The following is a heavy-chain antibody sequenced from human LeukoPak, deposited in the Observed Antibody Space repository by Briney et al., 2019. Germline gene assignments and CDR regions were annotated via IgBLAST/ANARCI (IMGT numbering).Heavy chain of an antibody. V-gene: IGHV3-9*01. CDR3: ARDRDRLDAFDI. Sequence: GRSLRLSCAASGFTFDDYAMHWVRQAPGKGLEWVSGISWNSGSIGYADSVKGRFAISRDNAKNSLYLQMNSLRAEDTAVYYCARDRDRLDAFDIWGQGTMVTVSS. J-gene: IGHJ3*02. CDR2: ISWNSGSI. CDR1: GFTFDDYA. D-gene: IGHD2-21*02.